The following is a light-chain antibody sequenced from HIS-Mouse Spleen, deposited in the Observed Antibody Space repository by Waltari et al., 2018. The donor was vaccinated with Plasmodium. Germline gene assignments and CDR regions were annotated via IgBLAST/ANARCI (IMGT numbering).Light chain of an antibody. V-gene: IGKV1-39*01. CDR2: AGS. Sequence: DIQMTQSPSSLSASVGDRVTITCRASQSISSYLNWYQQKPGKAPKLLIYAGSSLQSGVPSRCSGSGSGTDFTLTISSLQPEEFATYYCQQSYSTWTFGQGTKVEIK. J-gene: IGKJ1*01. CDR1: QSISSY. CDR3: QQSYSTWT.